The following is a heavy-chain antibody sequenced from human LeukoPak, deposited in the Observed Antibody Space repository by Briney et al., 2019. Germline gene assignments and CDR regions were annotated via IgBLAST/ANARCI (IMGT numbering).Heavy chain of an antibody. CDR2: IYHSGST. CDR3: ARGDNTIFDY. V-gene: IGHV4-30-2*01. D-gene: IGHD3-3*01. Sequence: SETLSLTCTVSGGSISSSSYSWGWIRQPPGKGLEWIGYIYHSGSTYYNPSLKSRVTISVDRSKNQFSLKLSSVTAADTAVYYCARGDNTIFDYWGQGTLVTVSS. J-gene: IGHJ4*02. CDR1: GGSISSSSYS.